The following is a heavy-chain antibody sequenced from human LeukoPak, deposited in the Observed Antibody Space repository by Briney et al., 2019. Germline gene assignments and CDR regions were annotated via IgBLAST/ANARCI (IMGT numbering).Heavy chain of an antibody. CDR3: ASASSHRIAAGGDY. Sequence: SGGSLRLSCAASGFTFDDYAMHWVRQAPGKGLVWVSRINSDGSSRNYADSVKGRFTISRDNAKNTLYLQMSSLRAEDTAVYYCASASSHRIAAGGDYWGQGTLVPVSS. D-gene: IGHD6-13*01. CDR1: GFTFDDYA. V-gene: IGHV3-74*01. CDR2: INSDGSSR. J-gene: IGHJ4*02.